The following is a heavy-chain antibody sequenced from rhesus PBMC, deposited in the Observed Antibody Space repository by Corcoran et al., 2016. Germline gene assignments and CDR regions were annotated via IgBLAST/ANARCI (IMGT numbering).Heavy chain of an antibody. D-gene: IGHD2-39*02. CDR1: GYSFTSYW. V-gene: IGHV5-20*01. J-gene: IGHJ6*01. CDR2: ITPRYHGT. CDR3: AKGGGDCYYCLVS. Sequence: EVQLVQSGAEVNRPGESLMISCKASGYSFTSYWISWGRQMTGEGLEWVGSITPRYHGTRHPPTFQGQVPLSADKTNRTSSLQWSRLKASDTATYYCAKGGGDCYYCLVSWGRGVVVTVSS.